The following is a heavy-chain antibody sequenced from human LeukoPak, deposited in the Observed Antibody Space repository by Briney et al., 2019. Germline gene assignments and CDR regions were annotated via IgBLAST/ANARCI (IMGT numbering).Heavy chain of an antibody. CDR1: GGSISSYY. D-gene: IGHD3-16*01. CDR2: IYYSGST. V-gene: IGHV4-59*01. J-gene: IGHJ6*03. CDR3: ARNIVRGSYYYYMDV. Sequence: PSETLSLTCTVSGGSISSYYWSWIRQPPGKGLEWIGDIYYSGSTNYNPSLKSRVTISVDTSKNQFSLKLSSVTAADTAMYYCARNIVRGSYYYYMDVWGKGTTVTVSS.